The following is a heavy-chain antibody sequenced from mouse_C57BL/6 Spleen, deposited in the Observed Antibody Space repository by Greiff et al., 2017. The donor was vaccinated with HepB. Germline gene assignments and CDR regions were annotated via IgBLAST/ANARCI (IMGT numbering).Heavy chain of an antibody. D-gene: IGHD1-1*01. V-gene: IGHV5-4*01. CDR1: GFTFSSYA. CDR2: ISDGGSYT. CDR3: ERDGYYGSSYWYFDV. J-gene: IGHJ1*03. Sequence: EVKLMESGGGLVKPGGSLKLSCAASGFTFSSYAMSWVRQTPEKRLEWVATISDGGSYTYYPDNVKGRFTISRDNAKNNLYLQMSHLKAEDTAMYYCERDGYYGSSYWYFDVWGTGTTVPVSS.